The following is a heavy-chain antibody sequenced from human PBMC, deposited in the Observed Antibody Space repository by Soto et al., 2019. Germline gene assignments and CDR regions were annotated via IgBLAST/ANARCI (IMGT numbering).Heavy chain of an antibody. Sequence: QVQLRESGPGRVKPSQTLSLTCIVSGGSINRGGYYWNWIRQHPGKGLEWIGYMYYSGSTYYNPFLRSRVIISADTSENHFSLKLSSVTAADTAVYFCARGYRQSGYSSSWVFDYWGQGTLVNASS. V-gene: IGHV4-31*03. CDR3: ARGYRQSGYSSSWVFDY. J-gene: IGHJ4*02. D-gene: IGHD6-13*01. CDR1: GGSINRGGYY. CDR2: MYYSGST.